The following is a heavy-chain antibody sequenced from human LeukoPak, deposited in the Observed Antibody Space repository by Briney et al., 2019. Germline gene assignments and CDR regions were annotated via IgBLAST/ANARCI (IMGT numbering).Heavy chain of an antibody. V-gene: IGHV4-59*08. CDR2: IHYSGTT. CDR3: ARRDGTFDN. D-gene: IGHD1-14*01. Sequence: PETLYPTCTVSGGSVRSYYWSWIRQPPGQGLEWIGHIHYSGTTNYNPSLKSRVTISIDTSKNQFSLKLSSVTAADTAVYYCARRDGTFDNSGHGTLVTVSS. CDR1: GGSVRSYY. J-gene: IGHJ4*01.